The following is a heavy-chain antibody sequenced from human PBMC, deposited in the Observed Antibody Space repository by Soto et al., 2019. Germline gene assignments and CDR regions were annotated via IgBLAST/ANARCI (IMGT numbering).Heavy chain of an antibody. J-gene: IGHJ4*02. V-gene: IGHV3-74*01. Sequence: EVQLVESGGGLVQPGGSLRLSCAASGFTFSSYWMHWVRQAPGKGLVWVSRINSDGSSTSYADSVKGRFTISRDNAKNTLYLQMNRLRAEDTAGYYCVRTSLVVAAATREDYWGQGTLVTVSS. CDR2: INSDGSST. CDR1: GFTFSSYW. D-gene: IGHD2-15*01. CDR3: VRTSLVVAAATREDY.